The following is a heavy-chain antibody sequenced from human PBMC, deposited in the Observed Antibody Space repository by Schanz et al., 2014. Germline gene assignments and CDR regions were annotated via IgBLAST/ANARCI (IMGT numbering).Heavy chain of an antibody. J-gene: IGHJ4*02. CDR1: GYSFTGYY. V-gene: IGHV1-2*02. CDR3: ARGLVRYFAY. CDR2: INPSSGGT. Sequence: QVQLVPSGVEVKKPGASVKVSCKASGYSFTGYYMNWVRQAPGQGLEWMGWINPSSGGTIYAQNFQGRVTMTRDTSISTAYMELSRLRSDDTAVYYCARGLVRYFAYWGQGTLVTVSS. D-gene: IGHD2-8*02.